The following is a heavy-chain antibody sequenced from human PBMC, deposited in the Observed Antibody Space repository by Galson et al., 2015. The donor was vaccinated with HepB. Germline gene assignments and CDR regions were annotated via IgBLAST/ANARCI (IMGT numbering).Heavy chain of an antibody. V-gene: IGHV1-69*13. CDR1: GGTFSSYA. CDR3: ARDGAPYGVGYYYMDV. CDR2: IIPIFGTA. Sequence: SVKVSCKASGGTFSSYAISWVRQAPGQGLEWMGGIIPIFGTANYAQKFQGRVTITANESTSTAYMELSSLRSEDTAVYYCARDGAPYGVGYYYMDVWGKGTTVTVSS. D-gene: IGHD4/OR15-4a*01. J-gene: IGHJ6*03.